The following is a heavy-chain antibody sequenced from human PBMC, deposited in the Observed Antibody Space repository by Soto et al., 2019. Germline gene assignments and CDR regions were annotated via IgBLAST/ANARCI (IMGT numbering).Heavy chain of an antibody. J-gene: IGHJ6*04. Sequence: GPTLVNPTQTLTLTCTFSGFSLSTSGVGVGWIRQPPGKALEWLALIYWDDDKRYSPSLKSRLTLTKDTSKNQVVLTMTNMKPVDTATYYCAHGLSTYYYDSSGYYYEFSYYGTDVCGKGTMVTVSS. CDR3: AHGLSTYYYDSSGYYYEFSYYGTDV. CDR1: GFSLSTSGVG. V-gene: IGHV2-5*02. CDR2: IYWDDDK. D-gene: IGHD3-22*01.